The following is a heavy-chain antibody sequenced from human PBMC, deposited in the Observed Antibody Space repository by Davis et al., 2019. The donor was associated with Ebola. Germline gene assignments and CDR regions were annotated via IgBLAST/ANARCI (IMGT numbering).Heavy chain of an antibody. CDR2: IKHDGSEN. J-gene: IGHJ6*02. V-gene: IGHV3-7*03. CDR3: ARVALPVGVRGMDV. CDR1: GFTFSSYW. Sequence: GASLKIFCAASGFTFSSYWMSWVRQAPGKGLEWVANIKHDGSENYYVDSVKGRFTISRDNAKNSLYLQMISLRAEDTAVYYCARVALPVGVRGMDVWGQGTTVTVSS. D-gene: IGHD3-10*01.